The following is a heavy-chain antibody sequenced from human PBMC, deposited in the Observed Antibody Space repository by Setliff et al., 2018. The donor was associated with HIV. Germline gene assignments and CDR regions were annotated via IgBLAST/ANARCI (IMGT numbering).Heavy chain of an antibody. Sequence: ASVKVSCKASGYSFTRYDINWVRQATGQGLEWMAWMNPNSGNKGYAQRFQGRVTMTRNTSISTAYMELSSLRSEDTAVYYCASAPPDIVSTNDYWYFDLWGRGTLVTVSS. D-gene: IGHD5-12*01. J-gene: IGHJ2*01. CDR1: GYSFTRYD. CDR2: MNPNSGNK. V-gene: IGHV1-8*01. CDR3: ASAPPDIVSTNDYWYFDL.